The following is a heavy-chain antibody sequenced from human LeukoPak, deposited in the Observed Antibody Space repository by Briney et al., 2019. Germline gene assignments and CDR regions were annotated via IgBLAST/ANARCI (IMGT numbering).Heavy chain of an antibody. D-gene: IGHD4-17*01. CDR3: ARDPTEGPYETYGRHYFDF. Sequence: PGGSLRLSCAVSGLTFSKYGMNWVRQAPGTGLDWVSSISSGNDYIHYADSVKGRFTISRDDAKNSLYLQMNSLRAEDTAVYYCARDPTEGPYETYGRHYFDFWGQGTLVTVSS. V-gene: IGHV3-21*01. CDR1: GLTFSKYG. CDR2: ISSGNDYI. J-gene: IGHJ4*02.